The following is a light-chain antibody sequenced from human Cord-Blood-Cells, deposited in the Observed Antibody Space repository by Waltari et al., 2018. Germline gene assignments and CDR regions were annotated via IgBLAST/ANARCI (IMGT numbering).Light chain of an antibody. CDR2: WAS. CDR3: QQYYSTPWT. CDR1: QSVLFCSNNKKY. J-gene: IGKJ1*01. Sequence: DILMTQSPDSLAVSLGERATINCKSSQSVLFCSNNKKYLDWYQQKPGQPPKLLIYWASTRESGVPDRFSGSGSGTDFTLTISSLQAEDVAVYYCQQYYSTPWTFGQGTKLEIK. V-gene: IGKV4-1*01.